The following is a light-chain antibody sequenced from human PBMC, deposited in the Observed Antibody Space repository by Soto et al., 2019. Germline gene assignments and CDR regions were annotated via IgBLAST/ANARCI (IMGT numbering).Light chain of an antibody. CDR1: QVISIF. V-gene: IGKV1-27*01. CDR3: QNYSSDPRA. CDR2: ATS. J-gene: IGKJ1*01. Sequence: SGPGTQVISIFVTWYQHKPGIVPRLLIYATSTRHSGVPSRLSGSGSGTDFTLTISSLEPEDVATYYCQNYSSDPRAFGPGTKVDIK.